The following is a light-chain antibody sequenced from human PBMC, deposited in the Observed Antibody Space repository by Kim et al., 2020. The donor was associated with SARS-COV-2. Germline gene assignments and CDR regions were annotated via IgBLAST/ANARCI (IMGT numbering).Light chain of an antibody. CDR1: SLRSYY. CDR3: NSRDSSGHHHVV. V-gene: IGLV3-19*01. CDR2: GKN. J-gene: IGLJ2*01. Sequence: SSELTQDPAVSVALGQTVRITCQGDSLRSYYASWYQQKPGQAPVLVIYGKNNRPSGIPDRFSGSSSGNTASLTITGAPAEDEADYYCNSRDSSGHHHVVF.